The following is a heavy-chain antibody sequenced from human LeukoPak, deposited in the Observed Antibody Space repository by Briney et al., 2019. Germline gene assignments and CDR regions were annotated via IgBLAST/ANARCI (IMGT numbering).Heavy chain of an antibody. D-gene: IGHD3-10*01. CDR3: TRYGYYGSGSPYYFDY. CDR2: IRSKAYGGTT. Sequence: GGSLRLSCAASGFTFSNAWMSWVRQAPGKGLEWVGFIRSKAYGGTTEYAASVKGRFTISRDDSKSIAYLQMNSLKTEDTAVYYCTRYGYYGSGSPYYFDYWGQGTLVTVSS. J-gene: IGHJ4*02. CDR1: GFTFSNAW. V-gene: IGHV3-49*04.